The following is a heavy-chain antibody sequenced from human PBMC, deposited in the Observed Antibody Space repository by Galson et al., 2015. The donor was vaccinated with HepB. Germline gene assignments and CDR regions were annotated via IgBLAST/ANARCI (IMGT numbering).Heavy chain of an antibody. CDR2: TSYGGNS. Sequence: TLSLTCAVYGGSSTDYSWNWIRQPPGKWLEWIGETSYGGNSNYNPSLKSRVTISLDTSKMHFSLRLSSVTGADTAVCYCATRIGSGWFFDYWGQGTLVSVSS. CDR3: ATRIGSGWFFDY. J-gene: IGHJ4*02. CDR1: GGSSTDYS. V-gene: IGHV4-34*01. D-gene: IGHD6-19*01.